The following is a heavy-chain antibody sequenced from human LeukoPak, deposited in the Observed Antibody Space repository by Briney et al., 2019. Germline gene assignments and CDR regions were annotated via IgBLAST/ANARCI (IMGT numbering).Heavy chain of an antibody. V-gene: IGHV3-74*01. CDR3: ATARNFRFEY. D-gene: IGHD1-7*01. CDR2: INSDGSWT. J-gene: IGHJ4*02. Sequence: GGSLRLSCAASGNYWMHWVRQAPGKGLVWVSHINSDGSWTSYADSVKGRFTVSRDYAKNTLFLQMNNLRTEDTALYFCATARNFRFEYWGQGSLVIVS. CDR1: GNYW.